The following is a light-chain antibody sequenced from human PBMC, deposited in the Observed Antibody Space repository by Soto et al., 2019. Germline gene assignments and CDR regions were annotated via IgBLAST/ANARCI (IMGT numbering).Light chain of an antibody. Sequence: EIVLTQSPATLSVSPGQRVTLSCRASQSVGSSLAWYQQKPGQAPRLLISGASTRATGIPARFSGSGSGTAFTLTISSLQSEDFAIYYCQPYYNWPPFTFGQGTKLEIK. V-gene: IGKV3-15*01. CDR1: QSVGSS. CDR3: QPYYNWPPFT. J-gene: IGKJ2*01. CDR2: GAS.